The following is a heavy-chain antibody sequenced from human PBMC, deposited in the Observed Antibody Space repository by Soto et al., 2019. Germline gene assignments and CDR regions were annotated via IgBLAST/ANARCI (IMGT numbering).Heavy chain of an antibody. D-gene: IGHD1-1*01. V-gene: IGHV1-69*13. Sequence: SVKLSCKASGGAFSSYASSWVRQAPGQGLEWMGGIIPIFGTANYAQKFQGRVTITADESTSTAYMELSSLRSEDTAVYYCARETGTKDYYYGMDVWGQGTTVTVSS. CDR3: ARETGTKDYYYGMDV. CDR1: GGAFSSYA. J-gene: IGHJ6*02. CDR2: IIPIFGTA.